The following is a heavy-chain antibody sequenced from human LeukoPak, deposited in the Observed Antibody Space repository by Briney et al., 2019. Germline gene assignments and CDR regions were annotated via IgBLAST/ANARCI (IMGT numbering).Heavy chain of an antibody. V-gene: IGHV4-59*01. J-gene: IGHJ4*02. CDR3: VRNADDSSSYTYFDY. Sequence: SETLSLTCTVSGGSISNYYWSWIRQPPGKELEWIGYIYHSGSTNYNPSLKSRVTISVDTSKNQFSLKLSSVTAADTAVYYCVRNADDSSSYTYFDYWGQGTLVTVSS. CDR1: GGSISNYY. CDR2: IYHSGST. D-gene: IGHD3-22*01.